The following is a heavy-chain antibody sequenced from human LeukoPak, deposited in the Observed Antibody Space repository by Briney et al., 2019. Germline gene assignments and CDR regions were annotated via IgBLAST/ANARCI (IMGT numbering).Heavy chain of an antibody. D-gene: IGHD1-26*01. J-gene: IGHJ6*03. V-gene: IGHV3-30*03. CDR3: ARRCSGSYNYYYMDV. CDR1: GYTFTSYY. Sequence: SCKASGYTFTSYYMHWVRQAPGKGLEWVAVISYDGSNKYYADSVKGRFTISRDNSKNTLYLQMNSLRPEDTAVYYCARRCSGSYNYYYMDVWGKGTTVTVSS. CDR2: ISYDGSNK.